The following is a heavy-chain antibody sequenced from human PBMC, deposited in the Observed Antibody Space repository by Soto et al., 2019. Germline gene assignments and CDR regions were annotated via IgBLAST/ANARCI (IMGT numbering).Heavy chain of an antibody. J-gene: IGHJ4*02. CDR2: IYPGDSDI. CDR1: GYSFTSYW. CDR3: ARGYDSSGLYFDY. Sequence: GESLKISCKGSGYSFTSYWIGWVRQMPGKGLEWMGIIYPGDSDIRYSPSFQGQVTISADKSISTAYLQWSSLKASDTAIYYCARGYDSSGLYFDYWGQGTLVTVSS. V-gene: IGHV5-51*01. D-gene: IGHD3-22*01.